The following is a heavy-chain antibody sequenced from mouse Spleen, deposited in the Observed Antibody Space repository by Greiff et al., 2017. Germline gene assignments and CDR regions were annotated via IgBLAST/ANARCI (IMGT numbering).Heavy chain of an antibody. V-gene: IGHV3-6*01. Sequence: EVKLVESGPGLVKPSQSLSLTCSVTGYSITSGYYWNWIRQFPGNKLEWMGYISYDGSNNYNPSLKNRISITRDTSKNQFFLKLNSVTTEDTATYYCADGSYNYAMDYWGQGTSVTVSS. CDR2: ISYDGSN. J-gene: IGHJ4*01. D-gene: IGHD1-1*02. CDR1: GYSITSGYY. CDR3: ADGSYNYAMDY.